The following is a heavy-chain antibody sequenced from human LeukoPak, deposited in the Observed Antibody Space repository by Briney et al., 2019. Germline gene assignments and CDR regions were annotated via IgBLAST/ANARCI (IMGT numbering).Heavy chain of an antibody. CDR2: ISSSGSTI. D-gene: IGHD3-22*01. Sequence: PGGSLRLSCAASGFTFSDYYMSWIRQAPGKGLEWVSYISSSGSTIYYADSVKGRFTISRDNAKNSPYLQMNSLRAEDTAVYYCARTTYYYDSSGYPFDYWGQGTLVTVSS. V-gene: IGHV3-11*01. CDR1: GFTFSDYY. J-gene: IGHJ4*02. CDR3: ARTTYYYDSSGYPFDY.